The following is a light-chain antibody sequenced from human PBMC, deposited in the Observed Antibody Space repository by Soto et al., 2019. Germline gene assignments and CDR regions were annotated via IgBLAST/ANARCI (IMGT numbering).Light chain of an antibody. Sequence: DMQMTQSPSSVSASVGDRVTITSRASQGLSSWLAWYQQKPGKAPKLLIYAASSLQSGVPSRFSGSGSGTDFTLTISSLQPEDFATYYCQQANSFPPLAFGGGTKVEIK. CDR2: AAS. CDR3: QQANSFPPLA. CDR1: QGLSSW. V-gene: IGKV1-12*01. J-gene: IGKJ4*01.